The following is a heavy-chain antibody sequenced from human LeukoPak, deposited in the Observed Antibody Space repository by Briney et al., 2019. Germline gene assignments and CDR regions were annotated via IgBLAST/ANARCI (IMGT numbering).Heavy chain of an antibody. CDR3: TRDPEYSDV. Sequence: PGGSLSLSCAASGFTFSDYYITWIRQPPGRGPEWIAYITGSGTSVYYADAVKGRFSVSRDNAANSVFLQMDSLRVEDSAVYFCTRDPEYSDVWGKGTLVTVSS. V-gene: IGHV3-11*01. CDR2: ITGSGTSV. J-gene: IGHJ4*02. D-gene: IGHD5-12*01. CDR1: GFTFSDYY.